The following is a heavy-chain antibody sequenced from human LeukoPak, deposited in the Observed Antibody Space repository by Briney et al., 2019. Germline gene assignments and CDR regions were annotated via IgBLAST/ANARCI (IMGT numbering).Heavy chain of an antibody. J-gene: IGHJ4*02. CDR3: ARGGYSLPYYFDY. D-gene: IGHD5-12*01. CDR2: IYFSEST. Sequence: PSETLSLTCTVSGGSISSYYWSWIRQPPGKGLEWIGQIYFSESTDYNPSLKSRVTISVDTSKNHFSLKVTSETAADTAVYYCARGGYSLPYYFDYWGQGTLVTVSS. V-gene: IGHV4-59*01. CDR1: GGSISSYY.